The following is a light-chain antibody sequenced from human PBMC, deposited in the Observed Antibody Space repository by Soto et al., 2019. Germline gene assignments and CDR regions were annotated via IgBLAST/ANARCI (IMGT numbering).Light chain of an antibody. CDR2: AAS. V-gene: IGKV1-8*01. J-gene: IGKJ3*01. CDR1: QGISSY. Sequence: AIRMTQSPSSLSASTGDRVTITCRASQGISSYLAWYQQKPGKAPKLLIYAASTLQSGVPSRFSGSGSGTDFTLTISCLQSEDFATYYCQQYYSYPRTFGPRTKVDIK. CDR3: QQYYSYPRT.